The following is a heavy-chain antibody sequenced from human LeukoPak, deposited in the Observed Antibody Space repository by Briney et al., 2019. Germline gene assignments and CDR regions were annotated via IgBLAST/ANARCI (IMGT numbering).Heavy chain of an antibody. CDR1: GFIFSNYA. J-gene: IGHJ4*02. V-gene: IGHV3-23*01. Sequence: PGGSLRLSCATSGFIFSNYAVNWVRQAPGKGLQWVSSINDGGGIVYYADSVKGRFTISRDNSKNTLYLEMNSLRAEDTARYFCAEDPLLTGFYNDGRWGQGTLVIVSS. CDR2: INDGGGIV. D-gene: IGHD3-9*01. CDR3: AEDPLLTGFYNDGR.